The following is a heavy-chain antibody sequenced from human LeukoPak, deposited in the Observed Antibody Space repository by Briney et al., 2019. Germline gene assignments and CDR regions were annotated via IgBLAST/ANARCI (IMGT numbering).Heavy chain of an antibody. CDR1: GYSFTDYA. CDR2: INPGNNNT. Sequence: ASVNVSCKASGYSFTDYALHWVRQAPGQRLEWMGWINPGNNNTKYSQNFQGRVFFITDTSASTAYMELSGLRSQDTAVYYCTTELVNWGQGTLVTVSP. D-gene: IGHD2-8*02. V-gene: IGHV1-3*01. J-gene: IGHJ4*02. CDR3: TTELVN.